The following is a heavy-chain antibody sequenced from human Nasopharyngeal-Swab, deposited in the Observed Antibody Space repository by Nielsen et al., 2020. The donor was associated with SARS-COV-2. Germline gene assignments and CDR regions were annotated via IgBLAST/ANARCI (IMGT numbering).Heavy chain of an antibody. Sequence: GSLRLSCAASGFTFSSYGMHWVRQPPGKGLEWIGEINHSGSTNYNPSLKSRVTISVDTSKNQFSLRLSSVTAADTAVYYCARLDPFGSEDKWGQGTLVTVSS. CDR3: ARLDPFGSEDK. CDR1: GFTFSSYG. V-gene: IGHV4-34*01. J-gene: IGHJ4*02. D-gene: IGHD3-3*01. CDR2: INHSGST.